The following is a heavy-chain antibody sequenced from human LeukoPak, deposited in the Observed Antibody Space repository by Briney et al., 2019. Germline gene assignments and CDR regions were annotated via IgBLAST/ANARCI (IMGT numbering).Heavy chain of an antibody. Sequence: GGSLRLSCAASGFTFSTYSMNWVRQAPGKGLEWVSYISSSGSTIYYADSVKGRFTISRDNAKNSLYLQMNSLRAEDTAVYYCARDPTVTTFLGGRGTLVTVSS. CDR1: GFTFSTYS. J-gene: IGHJ4*02. CDR2: ISSSGSTI. V-gene: IGHV3-48*01. D-gene: IGHD4-17*01. CDR3: ARDPTVTTFL.